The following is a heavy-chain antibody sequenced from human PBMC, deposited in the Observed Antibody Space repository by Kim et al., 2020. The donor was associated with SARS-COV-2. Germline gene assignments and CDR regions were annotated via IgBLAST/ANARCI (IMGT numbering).Heavy chain of an antibody. Sequence: NYNPSLKSRVTISVDTSKNQFALKLSSVTAADTAVYYCASYDYVWGSFDYWGQGTLVTVSS. J-gene: IGHJ4*02. CDR3: ASYDYVWGSFDY. D-gene: IGHD3-16*01. V-gene: IGHV4-34*01.